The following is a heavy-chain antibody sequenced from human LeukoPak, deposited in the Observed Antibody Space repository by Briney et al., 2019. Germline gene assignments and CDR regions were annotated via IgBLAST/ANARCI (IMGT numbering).Heavy chain of an antibody. CDR1: GDSVRSRSYY. Sequence: SETLSLTCTVSGDSVRSRSYYWGWIRQPPGKGLEWIGSIYYSGSTHYNPSLKSRVTISVDTSKNQFSLKLSSVTAADTAVYYCARGRDSSSSGLFYYYYYMDVWGKGTTVTVSS. V-gene: IGHV4-39*07. J-gene: IGHJ6*03. D-gene: IGHD6-6*01. CDR2: IYYSGST. CDR3: ARGRDSSSSGLFYYYYYMDV.